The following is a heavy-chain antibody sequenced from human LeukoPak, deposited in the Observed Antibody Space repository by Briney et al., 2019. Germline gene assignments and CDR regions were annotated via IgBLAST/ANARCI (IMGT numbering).Heavy chain of an antibody. Sequence: GATVKVSCKASGYTFTGYYMHWVRQAPGQGLEWMGWINPNSGGTNYAQKFQGRVTMTRDTSISTAYMEVSRLTSDDTAVFYCAREGSGYPYWGQGTLVTVSS. V-gene: IGHV1-2*02. CDR2: INPNSGGT. CDR3: AREGSGYPY. CDR1: GYTFTGYY. J-gene: IGHJ4*02. D-gene: IGHD5-12*01.